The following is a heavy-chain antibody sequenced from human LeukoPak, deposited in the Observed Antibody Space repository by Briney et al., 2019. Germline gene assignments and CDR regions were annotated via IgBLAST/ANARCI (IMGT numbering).Heavy chain of an antibody. Sequence: GGSLRLSCAASGFTFSSYSMNWVRQAPGKGLEWVSSISSSSNYLYYADSVKGRFTISRDNSKNTLYLQMNSLRAEDTAVYHCARNEYDYVSFDYWGQGTLVTVSS. CDR2: ISSSSNYL. D-gene: IGHD3-16*01. J-gene: IGHJ4*02. CDR1: GFTFSSYS. V-gene: IGHV3-21*01. CDR3: ARNEYDYVSFDY.